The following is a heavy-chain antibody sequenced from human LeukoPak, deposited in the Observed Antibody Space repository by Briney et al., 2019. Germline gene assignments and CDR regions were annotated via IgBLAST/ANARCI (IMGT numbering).Heavy chain of an antibody. CDR2: ISAHNGNT. D-gene: IGHD3-10*01. Sequence: ASVKVSCNASGYTFTNYGCSWVRQAPGQGLEWMGWISAHNGNTNYEQKFQGRVTMTTDTSTSTAYMELSSLRSEDTAVYYCARALVRGPMVRGVIMRYYFDYWGQGTLVTVSS. CDR1: GYTFTNYG. CDR3: ARALVRGPMVRGVIMRYYFDY. V-gene: IGHV1-18*01. J-gene: IGHJ4*02.